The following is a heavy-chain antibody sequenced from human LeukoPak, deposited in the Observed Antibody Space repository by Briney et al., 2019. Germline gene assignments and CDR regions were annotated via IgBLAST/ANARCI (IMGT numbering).Heavy chain of an antibody. CDR1: GGSISSGSHY. D-gene: IGHD2-15*01. CDR3: AREGGYCSGDNCYGDWFDP. V-gene: IGHV4-61*02. CDR2: IYTSGST. J-gene: IGHJ5*02. Sequence: KTSQTLSLTCTVSGGSISSGSHYWSWIRQPAGKGLEWIGRIYTSGSTNYNPSLKIPCTISLDTSKSQFSLKLSSVTAADTAVYYCAREGGYCSGDNCYGDWFDPWGQGTLVTVSS.